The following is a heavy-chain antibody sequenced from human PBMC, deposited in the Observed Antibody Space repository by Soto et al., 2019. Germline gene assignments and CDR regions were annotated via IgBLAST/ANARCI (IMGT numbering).Heavy chain of an antibody. V-gene: IGHV3-11*01. CDR2: ISSSGSTI. J-gene: IGHJ6*02. CDR3: ARDIVVVVPAAMWVDYYYGIDG. D-gene: IGHD2-2*01. CDR1: GFTFSDYY. Sequence: PGGSLRLSCAASGFTFSDYYMSWIRQAPGKGLEWVSYISSSGSTIYYADSVKGRFTISRDNAKNSLYLQMNSLRAEDTAVYYCARDIVVVVPAAMWVDYYYGIDGWGQGTTVTVSS.